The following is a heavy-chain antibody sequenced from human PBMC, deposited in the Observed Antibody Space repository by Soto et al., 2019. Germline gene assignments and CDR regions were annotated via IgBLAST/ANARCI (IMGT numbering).Heavy chain of an antibody. CDR1: GFTFSNAW. J-gene: IGHJ4*02. D-gene: IGHD3-22*01. CDR3: TRPRYYYDSSGNSH. V-gene: IGHV3-15*01. CDR2: IKSKTDGGTT. Sequence: GGSLRLSCAASGFTFSNAWMSWVRQAPGKGLEWVGRIKSKTDGGTTDYAAPVKGRFTISRDDSKNTLYLQMNSLKTEDTAVYYCTRPRYYYDSSGNSHWGQGTLVTVSS.